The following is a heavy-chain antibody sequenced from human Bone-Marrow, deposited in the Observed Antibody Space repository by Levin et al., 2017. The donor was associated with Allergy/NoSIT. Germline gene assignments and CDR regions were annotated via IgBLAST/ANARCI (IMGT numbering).Heavy chain of an antibody. J-gene: IGHJ4*02. CDR2: IHSSGYT. V-gene: IGHV3-53*05. D-gene: IGHD3-10*01. Sequence: GESLKISCAASGFSVSNTYMTWVRQAPGKGLEWVSLIHSSGYTDYADSVKGRLTISRDNSKNMLYLQMNSLRVEDTAIYYCASSLATSGGFDYWGQGTLVTVSS. CDR1: GFSVSNTY. CDR3: ASSLATSGGFDY.